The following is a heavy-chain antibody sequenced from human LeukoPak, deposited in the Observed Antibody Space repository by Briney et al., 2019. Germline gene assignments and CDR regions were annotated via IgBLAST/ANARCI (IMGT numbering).Heavy chain of an antibody. CDR3: ASGVIAAGRPSWFDP. CDR1: GGSFSGYY. Sequence: PSETLSLTCAVYGGSFSGYYWSWIRQPPGKGLEWIGEINHSGSTNYNPSLKSRVTISVDTSKNQFSLKLSSVTAADTAVYYCASGVIAAGRPSWFDPWAREPWSPSPQ. J-gene: IGHJ5*02. V-gene: IGHV4-34*01. CDR2: INHSGST. D-gene: IGHD6-13*01.